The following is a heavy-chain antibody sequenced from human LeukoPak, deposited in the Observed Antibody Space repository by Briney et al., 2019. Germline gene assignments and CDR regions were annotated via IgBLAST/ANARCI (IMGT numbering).Heavy chain of an antibody. V-gene: IGHV3-48*01. Sequence: GGSLRLSCAASGFTFSSYSMNWVRQAPGKGLEWVSYIISNSGTIYYADSVKGRFTISRDNAKNSLYLQMNSLRAEDTALYYCARGRGSYSFEYWGQGTLVTVSS. CDR1: GFTFSSYS. CDR2: IISNSGTI. CDR3: ARGRGSYSFEY. D-gene: IGHD1-26*01. J-gene: IGHJ4*02.